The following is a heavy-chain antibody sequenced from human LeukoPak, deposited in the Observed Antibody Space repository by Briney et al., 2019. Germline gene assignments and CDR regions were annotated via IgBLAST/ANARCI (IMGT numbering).Heavy chain of an antibody. CDR3: ARADWNSQFPNDP. CDR1: GGSISSGGYY. V-gene: IGHV4-30-2*01. D-gene: IGHD1-7*01. Sequence: SETLSLTCTVSGGSISSGGYYWSWIRQPPGKGLEWIGYIYHSGSTYYNPSLKSRVTISVDRSKNQFSLKLSSVTAADTAVYYCARADWNSQFPNDPWGQGTLVTVSS. J-gene: IGHJ5*02. CDR2: IYHSGST.